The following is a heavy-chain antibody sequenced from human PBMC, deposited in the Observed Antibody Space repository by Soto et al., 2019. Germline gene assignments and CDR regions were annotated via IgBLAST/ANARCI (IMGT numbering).Heavy chain of an antibody. Sequence: QVQLVQSGDEVRKPGSSVKVSCKASGYIFVNYGIAWVRQAPGQGLEWMGWISPYSGNTHYASKVQGRLTMTTDTSTSAAYMNLGSLTSDDTAVYYSAVGDNDVTRTPQAVWGQGTRVTFSS. J-gene: IGHJ6*02. CDR1: GYIFVNYG. CDR2: ISPYSGNT. V-gene: IGHV1-18*01. D-gene: IGHD1-26*01. CDR3: AVGDNDVTRTPQAV.